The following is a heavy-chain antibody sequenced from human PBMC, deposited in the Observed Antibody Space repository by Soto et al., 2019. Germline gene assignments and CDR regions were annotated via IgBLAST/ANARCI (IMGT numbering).Heavy chain of an antibody. CDR2: IKTTSDGGTI. Sequence: VPLVESGGGLVKPGESLRLSCAASGFTFSTAWMTWVRQAPWRGLEWVARIKTTSDGGTIHYAAPVKGRFTISRDDSKDTLFLQMNSLKIEDTALYYCIRDPYGSTWGQGTLVTVSS. CDR1: GFTFSTAW. J-gene: IGHJ5*02. CDR3: IRDPYGST. D-gene: IGHD3-10*01. V-gene: IGHV3-15*01.